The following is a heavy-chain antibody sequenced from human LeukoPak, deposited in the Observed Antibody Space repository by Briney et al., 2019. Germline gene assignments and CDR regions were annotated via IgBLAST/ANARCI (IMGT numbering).Heavy chain of an antibody. V-gene: IGHV1-8*01. CDR2: MNPNSGNT. D-gene: IGHD1-26*01. Sequence: GAXVXXXCKAXGYTFTSYDIXWLRQAPGQGLEWMGWMNPNSGNTVYAQKFQGRVTMTRNTSIITAYMELSSLRSEDTAVHYCARNIGGSTDFDYWGQGTLVTVSS. J-gene: IGHJ4*02. CDR3: ARNIGGSTDFDY. CDR1: GYTFTSYD.